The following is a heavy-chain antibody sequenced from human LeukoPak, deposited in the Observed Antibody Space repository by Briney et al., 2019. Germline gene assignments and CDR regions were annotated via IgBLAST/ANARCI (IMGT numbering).Heavy chain of an antibody. CDR3: ARAQWLAVGYYFDY. J-gene: IGHJ4*02. D-gene: IGHD6-19*01. V-gene: IGHV3-21*01. CDR1: GFTFSTYS. CDR2: ISSSSSYI. Sequence: PGGSLRLSCAASGFTFSTYSMNWVRQAPGKGLEWVSSISSSSSYIYYADSVKGRFTISRDNAKNSLYLQMNSLRAEDTAVYYCARAQWLAVGYYFDYWGQGTLVTVSS.